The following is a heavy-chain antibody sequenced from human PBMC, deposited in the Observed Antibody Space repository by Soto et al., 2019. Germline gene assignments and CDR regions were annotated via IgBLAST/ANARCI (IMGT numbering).Heavy chain of an antibody. V-gene: IGHV3-30*03. J-gene: IGHJ4*02. CDR1: VFTFISYG. CDR2: ISYDGSNK. D-gene: IGHD3-22*01. Sequence: GWSLRLSCASSVFTFISYGMHWVRQAPGKGLEWVAVISYDGSNKYYADSVKGRFTISRDNSKNTLYLQMNSLRAEDTAVYYCARTFPDYDSSGYQEWDYWGQGTLVTVSS. CDR3: ARTFPDYDSSGYQEWDY.